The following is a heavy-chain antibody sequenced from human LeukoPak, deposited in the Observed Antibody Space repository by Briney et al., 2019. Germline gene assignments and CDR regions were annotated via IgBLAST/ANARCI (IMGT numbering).Heavy chain of an antibody. J-gene: IGHJ6*02. D-gene: IGHD2-21*02. Sequence: GASVKVSCKASGGTFSSYAISWVRQAPGQGLEWMGRIIPIFGIANYAQKFQGRVTITADKSTSTAYMELSSLRSEDTAVYYCARGLRAHPSQYYYGMDVWGQGTTVTVSS. CDR2: IIPIFGIA. V-gene: IGHV1-69*04. CDR3: ARGLRAHPSQYYYGMDV. CDR1: GGTFSSYA.